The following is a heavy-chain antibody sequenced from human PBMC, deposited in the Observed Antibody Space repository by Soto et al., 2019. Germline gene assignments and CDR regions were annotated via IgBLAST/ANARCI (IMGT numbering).Heavy chain of an antibody. J-gene: IGHJ6*01. D-gene: IGHD2-15*01. V-gene: IGHV1-3*01. CDR2: INAGNGNT. Sequence: ASGKVSCKASGYTFTSYAMHWVRQAPGQRLEWMGWINAGNGNTKYSQKFQGRVTITRDTSASTAYMELSSLRSEDTAVYYCAREGGVDSYYYYGMDVWGQGTTVTVSS. CDR3: AREGGVDSYYYYGMDV. CDR1: GYTFTSYA.